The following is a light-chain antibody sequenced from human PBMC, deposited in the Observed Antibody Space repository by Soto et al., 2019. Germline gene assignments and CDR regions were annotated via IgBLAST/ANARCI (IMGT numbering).Light chain of an antibody. J-gene: IGLJ1*01. V-gene: IGLV2-14*01. CDR2: EVS. CDR3: SSYTSSSTYV. Sequence: QSVLTQPASVSGSPGQSITISCTGTSSDIGAYNYVSWYQHHPGKAPKLMIYEVSYRPSGVSNRFSGSKSDNTASLTISGLQAEDEADYYCSSYTSSSTYVFGTGTKLTVL. CDR1: SSDIGAYNY.